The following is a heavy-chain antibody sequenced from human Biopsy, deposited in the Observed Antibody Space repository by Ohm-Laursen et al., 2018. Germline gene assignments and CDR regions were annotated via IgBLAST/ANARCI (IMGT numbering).Heavy chain of an antibody. CDR2: IWYDGSDQ. CDR1: GFIFKSYG. CDR3: ARDRREHYQFDS. J-gene: IGHJ4*02. D-gene: IGHD1-26*01. Sequence: SLRLSCAASGFIFKSYGMHWVRQAPGKGLEWVTLIWYDGSDQYYADSVKGRFTISRDNSKNTVYLQMNSLRAEDTAAYYCARDRREHYQFDSWGQGTRVTVSS. V-gene: IGHV3-33*01.